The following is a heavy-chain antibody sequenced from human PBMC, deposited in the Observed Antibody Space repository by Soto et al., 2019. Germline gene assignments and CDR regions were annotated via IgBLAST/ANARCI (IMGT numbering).Heavy chain of an antibody. Sequence: SETLSLTCTVSYGSIDNYEYYWTWIRQPPGKGLEWVGYIYYSGSTNYNPSLNSRLTISLDTSKNQFSLSLTSVSAADTAMYYCARDRSNSPDYFDFWGQGTLVTVSS. J-gene: IGHJ4*02. CDR3: ARDRSNSPDYFDF. CDR1: YGSIDNYEYY. CDR2: IYYSGST. V-gene: IGHV4-30-4*01. D-gene: IGHD6-6*01.